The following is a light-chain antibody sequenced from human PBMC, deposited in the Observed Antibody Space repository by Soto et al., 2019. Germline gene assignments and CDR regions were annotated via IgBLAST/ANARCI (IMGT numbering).Light chain of an antibody. J-gene: IGLJ1*01. CDR2: EVS. CDR1: SSDVGGYNY. CDR3: SSYTSSSTV. Sequence: QSALTQPASVSGSPGQSITISCTGTSSDVGGYNYVSRYQQHPGKAPKLMIYEVSNRPSGVSNRFSGSKSGNTASLTISGLQAEDEADYYCSSYTSSSTVFGTGTKLTVL. V-gene: IGLV2-14*01.